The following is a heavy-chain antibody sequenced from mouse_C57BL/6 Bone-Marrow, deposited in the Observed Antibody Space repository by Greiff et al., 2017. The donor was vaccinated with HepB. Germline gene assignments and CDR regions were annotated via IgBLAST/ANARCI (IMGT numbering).Heavy chain of an antibody. CDR1: GFSLSTSGMG. V-gene: IGHV8-12*01. J-gene: IGHJ1*03. D-gene: IGHD1-1*01. Sequence: QVTLKESGPGILQSSQTLSLTCSFSGFSLSTSGMGVSWIRQPSGKGLEWLAHIYWDDDKRYNPSLKSRLTISKDTSRNQVFLKIPSVDTADTATYYCARSYGRYFDVWGTGTTVTASS. CDR2: IYWDDDK. CDR3: ARSYGRYFDV.